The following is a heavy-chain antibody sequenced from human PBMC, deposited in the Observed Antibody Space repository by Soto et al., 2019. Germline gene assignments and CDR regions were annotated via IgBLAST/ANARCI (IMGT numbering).Heavy chain of an antibody. Sequence: QVQLQESGPGLVKPSETLSLTCTVSGGSISSYYWSWIRQPPGKGLEWIGYIYYSGSTNYNPSLKSRVTISVDTSKNQSYLKLSSVTAADTAVYYCARDYSSGWYTWFDPWGQGTLVTVSS. CDR3: ARDYSSGWYTWFDP. J-gene: IGHJ5*02. D-gene: IGHD6-19*01. CDR2: IYYSGST. CDR1: GGSISSYY. V-gene: IGHV4-59*01.